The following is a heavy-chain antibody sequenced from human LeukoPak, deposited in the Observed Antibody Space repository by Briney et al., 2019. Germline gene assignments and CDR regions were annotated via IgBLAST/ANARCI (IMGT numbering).Heavy chain of an antibody. CDR2: INPSGGST. V-gene: IGHV1-46*01. D-gene: IGHD1-26*01. Sequence: ASVKVSCKASGYTFTKYYIHWARQAPGQGLEWMGIINPSGGSTSYAQKFQGRVTMTRDTSTSTLYMELSSLRSEDSAVYYCARDRVGAPVDYWGQGTLVTVSS. CDR3: ARDRVGAPVDY. CDR1: GYTFTKYY. J-gene: IGHJ4*02.